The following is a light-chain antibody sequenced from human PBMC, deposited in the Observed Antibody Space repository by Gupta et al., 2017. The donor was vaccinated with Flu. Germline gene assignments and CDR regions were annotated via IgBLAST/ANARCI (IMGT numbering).Light chain of an antibody. Sequence: SYELTQSSSVPVSPGQTARITCSGDALPKQYAYWYQQKPGQAPVLVIYKDSERPSGIPERFSGPSSGTTVTLTISGVQAEDEADYYCQSADSSGTSLVFGGGTKLTVL. J-gene: IGLJ2*01. CDR1: ALPKQY. CDR2: KDS. V-gene: IGLV3-25*02. CDR3: QSADSSGTSLV.